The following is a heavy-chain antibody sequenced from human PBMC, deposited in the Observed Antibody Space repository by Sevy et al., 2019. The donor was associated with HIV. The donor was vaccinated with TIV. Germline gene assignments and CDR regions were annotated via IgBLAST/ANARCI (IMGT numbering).Heavy chain of an antibody. CDR3: AREQQLVRVDYYGMDV. J-gene: IGHJ6*02. Sequence: SETLSLTCTVSGGSVSSGSYYWSWCRQPPGKGLEWIGYLYYSGSTNYNPSLKSRVTISVDTSKNQFSLKMSSVTAADTAMYSCAREQQLVRVDYYGMDVWGQGTTVTVSS. V-gene: IGHV4-61*01. CDR1: GGSVSSGSYY. D-gene: IGHD6-13*01. CDR2: LYYSGST.